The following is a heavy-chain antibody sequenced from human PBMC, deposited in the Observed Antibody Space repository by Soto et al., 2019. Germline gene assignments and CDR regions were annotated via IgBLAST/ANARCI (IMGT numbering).Heavy chain of an antibody. V-gene: IGHV1-18*01. J-gene: IGHJ3*02. CDR2: ISAYNGNT. D-gene: IGHD3-22*01. CDR3: ARDRGLSGYAFDI. CDR1: GYIFTSYG. Sequence: QVQLVQSGPDVKQPGASVKVSCKASGYIFTSYGISWVRQAPGQGLEWMGWISAYNGNTNYAQRLQGRVLMTTDTSASTAYMELRSLRSDDTAVYYCARDRGLSGYAFDIWGQGTMVTVSS.